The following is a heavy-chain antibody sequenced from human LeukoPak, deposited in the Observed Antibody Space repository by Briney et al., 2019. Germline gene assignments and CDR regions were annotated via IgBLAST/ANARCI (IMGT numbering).Heavy chain of an antibody. V-gene: IGHV3-15*01. D-gene: IGHD1-26*01. CDR2: IKSKHDGATT. Sequence: GGSLRLSCATSGFTFSAYWMSWVRQAPGKGLEWVGRIKSKHDGATTDYAAPVKGRFTISRDDSKNTLYLQMTSLNAEDSAVYFCATDIFVYSAFDIWGQGTVVTVSS. CDR1: GFTFSAYW. CDR3: ATDIFVYSAFDI. J-gene: IGHJ3*02.